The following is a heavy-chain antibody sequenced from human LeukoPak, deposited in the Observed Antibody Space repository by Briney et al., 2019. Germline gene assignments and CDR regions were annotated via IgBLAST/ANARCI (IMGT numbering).Heavy chain of an antibody. CDR3: ARVTLYSSGWYYYYYMDV. Sequence: GGSPRLSCAASGFTVSSNYMSWVRQAPGKGLEWVSVIYSGGSTYYADSVKGRSTISRDNSKNTLYLQMNSLRAEDTAVYYCARVTLYSSGWYYYYYMDVWGKGTTVTVSS. CDR1: GFTVSSNY. CDR2: IYSGGST. V-gene: IGHV3-53*01. J-gene: IGHJ6*03. D-gene: IGHD6-19*01.